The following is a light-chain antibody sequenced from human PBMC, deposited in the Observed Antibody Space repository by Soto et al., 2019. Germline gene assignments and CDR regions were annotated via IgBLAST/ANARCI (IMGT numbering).Light chain of an antibody. Sequence: QSALTQPASVSGSPGQSITISCTGTSSDVGGYNFVSWYQQHPGKAPKLLIYDVSNRPSGISDRFSGSKSGNTASLTISGLQAEDEADYYCSSETSSITSVFGTGTKLTVL. V-gene: IGLV2-14*01. CDR3: SSETSSITSV. J-gene: IGLJ1*01. CDR1: SSDVGGYNF. CDR2: DVS.